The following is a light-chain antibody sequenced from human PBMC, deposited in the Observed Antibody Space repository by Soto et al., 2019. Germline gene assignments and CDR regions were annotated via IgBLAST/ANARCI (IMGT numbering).Light chain of an antibody. CDR2: MVS. CDR3: TSPTPGSLYV. V-gene: IGLV2-14*01. J-gene: IGLJ1*01. CDR1: SSDVGNYNY. Sequence: QSVLAQPASVSGSPGQSITISCTETSSDVGNYNYVSWYQQYPGRVPKLLIYMVSNRPSGVSNRFSGSKSGNTASLTISGLQAEDEADYFCTSPTPGSLYVFGTGTKVTV.